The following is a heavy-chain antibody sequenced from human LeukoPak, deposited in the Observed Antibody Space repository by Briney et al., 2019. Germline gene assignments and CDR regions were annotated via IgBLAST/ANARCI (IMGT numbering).Heavy chain of an antibody. CDR2: INHSGST. Sequence: SETLSLTCAVYGGSFSGYYWSWIRQPPGKGLEWIGEINHSGSTNYNPSLKSRVTISVDTSKNQFSLKLSSVTAADTAVYYCARASLAAAGKDAFDIWGQGTMVTVSS. D-gene: IGHD6-13*01. CDR3: ARASLAAAGKDAFDI. CDR1: GGSFSGYY. J-gene: IGHJ3*02. V-gene: IGHV4-34*01.